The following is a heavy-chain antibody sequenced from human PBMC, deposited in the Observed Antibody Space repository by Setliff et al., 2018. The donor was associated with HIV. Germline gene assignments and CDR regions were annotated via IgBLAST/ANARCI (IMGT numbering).Heavy chain of an antibody. D-gene: IGHD1-1*01. CDR3: ARDVTINYYYYYMGV. J-gene: IGHJ6*03. CDR2: IIPMFGTT. V-gene: IGHV1-69*13. Sequence: SVKVSCKASGGTFSNYSINWVRQAPGQGPDWMGGIIPMFGTTNFAQKFQGRVTITADESTSTAYMELSSLRSEDTAVYYCARDVTINYYYYYMGVWGKGTTVTVSS. CDR1: GGTFSNYS.